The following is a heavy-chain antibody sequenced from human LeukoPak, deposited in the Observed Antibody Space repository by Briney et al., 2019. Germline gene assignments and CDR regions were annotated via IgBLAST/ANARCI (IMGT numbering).Heavy chain of an antibody. V-gene: IGHV3-23*01. CDR1: GFTFRSYA. J-gene: IGHJ5*02. CDR2: VSGSCTTT. D-gene: IGHD6-13*01. CDR3: ARGRIAAASTNWFDP. Sequence: PGRSLGLSCATSGFTFRSYAMNWVRQAPGKGLEWVSVVSGSCTTTYYADSVKGQFTIARDNSQNTLHLQMNSLRSEDTAVYYWARGRIAAASTNWFDPWGQGTLVTVSS.